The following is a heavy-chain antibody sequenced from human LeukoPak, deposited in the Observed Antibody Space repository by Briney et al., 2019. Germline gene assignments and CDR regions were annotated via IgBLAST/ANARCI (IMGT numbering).Heavy chain of an antibody. D-gene: IGHD3-22*01. CDR2: INHSGST. CDR3: ARGRDYYDSSGYYYVNAFDI. V-gene: IGHV4-34*01. Sequence: SETLSLTCAVYGGSFSGYYWSWIRQPPGKGLEWIGEINHSGSTNYNPSLKSRVTISVDTSKNQFSLKLSSVTAADTAVYYCARGRDYYDSSGYYYVNAFDIWGQGTMVTVSS. J-gene: IGHJ3*02. CDR1: GGSFSGYY.